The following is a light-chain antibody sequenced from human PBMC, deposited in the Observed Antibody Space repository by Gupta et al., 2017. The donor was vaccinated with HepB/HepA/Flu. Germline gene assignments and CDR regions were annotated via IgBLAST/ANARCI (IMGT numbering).Light chain of an antibody. Sequence: QSALTQPRSVSGSPGQSVTISCTGTSSDVGGYDYVSWYQQHPGKAPNLVIYDVTKRPSGVPDRFFGSKSGNTASLTISGLQAEDDADYHCCSKAGTYTLVFGGGTKVTVL. CDR2: DVT. J-gene: IGLJ2*01. CDR1: SSDVGGYDY. CDR3: CSKAGTYTLV. V-gene: IGLV2-11*01.